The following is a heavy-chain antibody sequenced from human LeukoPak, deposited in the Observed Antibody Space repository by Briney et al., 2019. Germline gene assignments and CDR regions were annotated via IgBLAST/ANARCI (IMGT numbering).Heavy chain of an antibody. V-gene: IGHV4-59*01. Sequence: PSETLSLTCTVSGGSIGSYYWSWIRQPPGKGLEWIAYSYYSGTTNYNPSLKSRVTISVDTSKNQFSLRLSSVTAADTAVYYCARALTTVTYYFDYWGQGTLVTVSS. CDR1: GGSIGSYY. CDR2: SYYSGTT. D-gene: IGHD4-17*01. J-gene: IGHJ4*02. CDR3: ARALTTVTYYFDY.